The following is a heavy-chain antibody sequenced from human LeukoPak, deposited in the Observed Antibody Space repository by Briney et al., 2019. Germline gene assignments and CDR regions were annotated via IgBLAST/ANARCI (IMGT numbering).Heavy chain of an antibody. Sequence: PSETLSLTCTVSGGSISSGAYYWSWIRQHPGKGLEWIGYIYYSGRTYYNPSLKSRVTISLDTSKNQFSLKLSSVTAADTAVYYCARATTVTTPADYWGQGTLVTVSS. CDR3: ARATTVTTPADY. CDR2: IYYSGRT. J-gene: IGHJ4*02. V-gene: IGHV4-31*03. D-gene: IGHD4-17*01. CDR1: GGSISSGAYY.